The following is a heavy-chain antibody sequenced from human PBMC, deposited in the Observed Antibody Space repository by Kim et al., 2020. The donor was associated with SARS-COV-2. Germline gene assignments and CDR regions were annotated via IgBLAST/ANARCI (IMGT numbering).Heavy chain of an antibody. V-gene: IGHV3-9*01. J-gene: IGHJ3*02. CDR2: ISWNSGSI. CDR1: GFTFDDYA. Sequence: GGSLRLSCAASGFTFDDYAMHWVRQAPGKGLEWVSGISWNSGSIGYADSVKGRFNISRDNAKNSLYLQMNSLRAEDPALYYCAAGSGSYYSDAFDIWGQG. D-gene: IGHD3-10*01. CDR3: AAGSGSYYSDAFDI.